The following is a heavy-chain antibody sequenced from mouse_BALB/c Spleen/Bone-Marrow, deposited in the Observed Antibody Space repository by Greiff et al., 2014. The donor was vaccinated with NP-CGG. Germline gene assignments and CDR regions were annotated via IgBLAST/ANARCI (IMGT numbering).Heavy chain of an antibody. Sequence: VQLQQSGAELVKPGASVKLSCKASGYTFTSYYMYWVKQRPGQGLEWIGEINPSNGGTNFNEKLKNKATLTVDKSSSTAYMQPSSLIFEDSAVYYCTRSNGNWFAYWGQGTLVTVSA. CDR3: TRSNGNWFAY. D-gene: IGHD2-1*01. CDR1: GYTFTSYY. J-gene: IGHJ3*01. CDR2: INPSNGGT. V-gene: IGHV1S81*02.